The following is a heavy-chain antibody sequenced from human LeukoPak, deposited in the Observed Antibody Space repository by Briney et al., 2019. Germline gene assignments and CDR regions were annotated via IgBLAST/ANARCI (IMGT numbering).Heavy chain of an antibody. V-gene: IGHV4-59*01. Sequence: SETLSLTCTVSGGSISSYYWSWIRQPPGKGLEWIGYIYYSGSTNYNPSLKSRVTISVDTSKNQFSLKLSSVTAADTAVYYCARVEEYYYGSGRGWFDPWGQGTLVIVSS. CDR3: ARVEEYYYGSGRGWFDP. CDR2: IYYSGST. J-gene: IGHJ5*02. D-gene: IGHD3-10*01. CDR1: GGSISSYY.